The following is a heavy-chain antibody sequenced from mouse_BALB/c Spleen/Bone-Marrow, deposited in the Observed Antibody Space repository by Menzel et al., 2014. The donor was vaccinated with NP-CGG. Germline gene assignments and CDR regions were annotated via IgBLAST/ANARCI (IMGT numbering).Heavy chain of an antibody. CDR2: IWSDGST. D-gene: IGHD4-1*01. CDR1: GFSLTNYG. J-gene: IGHJ4*01. CDR3: ARTGTRYAMDY. V-gene: IGHV2-6*02. Sequence: VQLQQSGPGLVAPSQSLSIPCTVSGFSLTNYGLHWVRQPPGKGLEWLVVIWSDGSTTYNSALKSRLSINKDNSKSQVFLKMNSLQTDDTAIYYCARTGTRYAMDYWGQGTSVTVSS.